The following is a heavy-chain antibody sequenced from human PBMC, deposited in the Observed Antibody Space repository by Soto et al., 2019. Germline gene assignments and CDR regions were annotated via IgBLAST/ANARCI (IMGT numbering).Heavy chain of an antibody. CDR3: ARSFQYCTSTSCYDGGDLDY. V-gene: IGHV4-39*01. CDR1: GDSIRTSSHY. CDR2: IDYSGSS. J-gene: IGHJ4*02. Sequence: SETLSLTCTVSGDSIRTSSHYWAWIRQPPGKGLEWIGSIDYSGSSYYKPSLKSRVTISVDTSKNQFSLKLTSVTAADAAVYYCARSFQYCTSTSCYDGGDLDYWGQGTLVTVSS. D-gene: IGHD2-2*01.